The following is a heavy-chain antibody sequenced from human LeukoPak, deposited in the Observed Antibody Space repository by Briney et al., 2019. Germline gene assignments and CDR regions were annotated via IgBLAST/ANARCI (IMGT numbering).Heavy chain of an antibody. D-gene: IGHD6-13*01. CDR2: IRSKANSYAT. Sequence: GGSLRLSCAASGFTFSGSAMHWVRQASGKGLEWVGRIRSKANSYATAYAASVKGRFTISRDNSKNTLYLQMNSLRAEDTAVYYCARDPVVIEAAAGTGEYYYYYYGMDVWGQGTTVTVSS. CDR3: ARDPVVIEAAAGTGEYYYYYYGMDV. CDR1: GFTFSGSA. J-gene: IGHJ6*02. V-gene: IGHV3-73*01.